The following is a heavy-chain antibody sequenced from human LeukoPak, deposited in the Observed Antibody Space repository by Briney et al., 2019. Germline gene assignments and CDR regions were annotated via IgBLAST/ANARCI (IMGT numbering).Heavy chain of an antibody. CDR2: IWYYGSNK. V-gene: IGHV3-33*08. CDR3: AGESGGYCSGGSCYPFREFDY. D-gene: IGHD2-15*01. Sequence: PGRSLRPSCAVSGFTVSTYWVNWDRQAAGNLRGWGGVIWYYGSNKYYTDSVKGRFTITRDNSKNTPYLQMNSLRAEDTAVYSCAGESGGYCSGGSCYPFREFDYWGQGTLVTVSS. CDR1: GFTVSTYW. J-gene: IGHJ4*02.